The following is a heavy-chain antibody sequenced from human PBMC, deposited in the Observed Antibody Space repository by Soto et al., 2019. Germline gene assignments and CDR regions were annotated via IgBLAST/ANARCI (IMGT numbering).Heavy chain of an antibody. Sequence: QVQLVQSGAEVKKPGSSVKVSCTASGGTFSSYAISWVLQAPGQGLEWRGGIIPMFGAADYAQKFQDRVTITADESTTTAYMERSSLRSEDTAVYYCARERVGDPGGLYFYYYGMDVWGQGTTVTVSS. CDR1: GGTFSSYA. J-gene: IGHJ6*02. V-gene: IGHV1-69*01. D-gene: IGHD4-17*01. CDR3: ARERVGDPGGLYFYYYGMDV. CDR2: IIPMFGAA.